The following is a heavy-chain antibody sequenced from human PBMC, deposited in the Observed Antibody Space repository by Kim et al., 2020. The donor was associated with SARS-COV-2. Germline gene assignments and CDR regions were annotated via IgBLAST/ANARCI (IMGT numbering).Heavy chain of an antibody. V-gene: IGHV4-39*01. CDR3: AGLTRGAQYCGSPTCFVDS. J-gene: IGHJ4*02. CDR2: VHFRGST. Sequence: SETLSLTCSVSGGSINSGDYSWGWIRQPPGMGLEWIGHVHFRGSTYYNSSLRSRVTISVDTSKSQFSLRLNSVTTTDTAVYYCAGLTRGAQYCGSPTCFVDSWGQGTLVTVSS. CDR1: GGSINSGDYS. D-gene: IGHD2-2*01.